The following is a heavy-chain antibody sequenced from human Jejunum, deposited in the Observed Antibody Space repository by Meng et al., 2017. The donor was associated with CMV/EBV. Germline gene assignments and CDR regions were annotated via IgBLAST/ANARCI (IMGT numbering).Heavy chain of an antibody. J-gene: IGHJ4*01. CDR1: GYSFTDYY. V-gene: IGHV1-2*02. CDR3: ARDPGGSSPVFDY. D-gene: IGHD2-8*02. CDR2: ISPNTGAT. Sequence: QVQLVQSGADVKNPGASVKVSCRASGYSFTDYYIPWVRQAPEQGLEWMGWISPNTGATNFAQNFQGRVTMTRDTSVSATYMELSSLTSDDTAVYFCARDPGGSSPVFDYWGQGTLVTVSS.